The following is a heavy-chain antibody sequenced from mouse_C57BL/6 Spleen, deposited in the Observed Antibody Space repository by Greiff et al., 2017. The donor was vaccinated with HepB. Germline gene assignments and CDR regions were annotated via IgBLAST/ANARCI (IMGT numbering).Heavy chain of an antibody. V-gene: IGHV3-6*01. CDR2: ISYDGSN. Sequence: ESGPGLVKPSQSLSLTCSVTGYSITSGYYWNWIRQFPGNKLEWMGYISYDGSNNYNPSLKNRISITRDTSKNQFFLKLNSVTTEDTATYYCASPYGYFDVWGTGTTVTVSS. CDR3: ASPYGYFDV. J-gene: IGHJ1*03. CDR1: GYSITSGYY.